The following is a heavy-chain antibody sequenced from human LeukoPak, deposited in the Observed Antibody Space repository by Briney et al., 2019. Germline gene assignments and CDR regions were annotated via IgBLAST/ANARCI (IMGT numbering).Heavy chain of an antibody. CDR2: IKEDGSEK. CDR3: ARDQYDTWSRRGNFDS. CDR1: GFTFSNYW. D-gene: IGHD3-3*01. V-gene: IGHV3-7*03. J-gene: IGHJ4*02. Sequence: GGSLRLSCAASGFTFSNYWMTWVRQAPGKGLEWVANIKEDGSEKYYVDSVKGRFTISRDNTKNSLYLQMNSLRAEDTAVFYCARDQYDTWSRRGNFDSWGQGTLVIVSS.